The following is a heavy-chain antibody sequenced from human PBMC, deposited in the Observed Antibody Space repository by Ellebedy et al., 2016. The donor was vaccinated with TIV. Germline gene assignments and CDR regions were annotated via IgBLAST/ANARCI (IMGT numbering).Heavy chain of an antibody. CDR3: ARDKIEGPTHYDY. Sequence: GGSLRLSCAASGFTFSSYWMSRVRQAPGKGLEWVANIKQDGGERYYVNSVKGRFIISRDNAKNSLDLQMNSLRAKDTAVYYCARDKIEGPTHYDYWGQGILVTVSS. D-gene: IGHD1-26*01. V-gene: IGHV3-7*01. J-gene: IGHJ4*02. CDR2: IKQDGGER. CDR1: GFTFSSYW.